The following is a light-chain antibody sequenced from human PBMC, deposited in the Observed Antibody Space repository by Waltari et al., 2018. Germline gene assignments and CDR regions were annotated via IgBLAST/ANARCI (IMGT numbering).Light chain of an antibody. CDR1: SSDVGGYNS. CDR2: EVS. CDR3: SSYTTSSTVV. V-gene: IGLV2-14*01. Sequence: QSALTQPASVSGSPGQSLTISCTGTSSDVGGYNSVSWYQQHPGKAPKLRIYEVSNRPAGLSNRCSGSTSGNTASLTISGLQAEDEADYYCSSYTTSSTVVFGGGTKLTVL. J-gene: IGLJ3*02.